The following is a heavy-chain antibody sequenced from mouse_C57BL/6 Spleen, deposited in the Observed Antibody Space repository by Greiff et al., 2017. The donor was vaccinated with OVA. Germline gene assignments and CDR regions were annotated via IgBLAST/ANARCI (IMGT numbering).Heavy chain of an antibody. V-gene: IGHV6-3*01. D-gene: IGHD3-1*01. CDR2: IRLKSDNYAT. CDR3: TSSEYFDV. J-gene: IGHJ1*03. CDR1: GFTFSNYW. Sequence: DVMLVESGGGLVQPGGSMKLSCVASGFTFSNYWMNWVRQSPEKGLEWVAQIRLKSDNYATHYAESVKGRFTISRDDSKSSVYLQMNNLRAEDTGIYYCTSSEYFDVWGTGTTVTVSS.